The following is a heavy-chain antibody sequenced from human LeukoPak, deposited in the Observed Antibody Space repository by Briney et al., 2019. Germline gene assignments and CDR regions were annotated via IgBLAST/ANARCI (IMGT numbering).Heavy chain of an antibody. CDR2: IYYSGST. CDR1: GGSISSYY. CDR3: ARVILFGCSWYYSDDY. V-gene: IGHV4-59*01. Sequence: SETLSLTCTVSGGSISSYYWSWIRQPPGKGLEWIGYIYYSGSTNYNPSLKSRVTISVDTSKNQFSLKLSSVTAADTAVYYCARVILFGCSWYYSDDYWGQGTLVTVSS. J-gene: IGHJ4*02. D-gene: IGHD6-13*01.